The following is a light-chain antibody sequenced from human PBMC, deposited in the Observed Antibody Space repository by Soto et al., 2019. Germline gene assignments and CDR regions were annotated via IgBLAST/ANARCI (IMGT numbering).Light chain of an antibody. V-gene: IGKV3-15*01. Sequence: EIVMTLSPATLSLYPGERATLSCRASQTIDNTLAWYQRKPGQAPRLLIYDASTRATGVPARFSGSGSGTDFTLTISSLQSEDFAVYYCQHYNYWPYTFGQRTKVDI. CDR3: QHYNYWPYT. CDR1: QTIDNT. J-gene: IGKJ2*01. CDR2: DAS.